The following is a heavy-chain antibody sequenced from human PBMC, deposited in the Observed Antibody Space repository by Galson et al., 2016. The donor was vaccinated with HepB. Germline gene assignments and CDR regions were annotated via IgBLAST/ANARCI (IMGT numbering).Heavy chain of an antibody. D-gene: IGHD2-21*02. CDR2: IDYSGNT. CDR1: GGSINSAAYY. Sequence: TLSLTCTVSGGSINSAAYYWSWIRQHPGKGLEWIGYIDYSGNTYYNPSLRGRVTLSVDTSKNQFSLRLTSVTAADSALFYCARESGGETAYPRGYYGKDVWGQGTTVTVSS. V-gene: IGHV4-31*03. J-gene: IGHJ6*02. CDR3: ARESGGETAYPRGYYGKDV.